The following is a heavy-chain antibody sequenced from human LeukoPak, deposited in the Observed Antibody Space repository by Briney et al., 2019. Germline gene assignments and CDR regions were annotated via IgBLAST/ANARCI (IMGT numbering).Heavy chain of an antibody. Sequence: GGSLRLSCAASGFPFSDYYMSWIRQAPGKGLEWVSYISSSSTYTKNPDSVKGRFTVSRDNAKNSLYLQIHSLRREGTAVYYCARGGGVDILAGFQYWGQGTPVTVSS. V-gene: IGHV3-11*06. CDR2: ISSSSTYT. J-gene: IGHJ4*02. CDR1: GFPFSDYY. CDR3: ARGGGVDILAGFQY. D-gene: IGHD3-9*01.